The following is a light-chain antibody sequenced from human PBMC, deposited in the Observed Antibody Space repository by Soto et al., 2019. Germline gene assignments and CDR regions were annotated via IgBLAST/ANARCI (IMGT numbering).Light chain of an antibody. CDR1: QSLLHSNGYNY. Sequence: DIVMAQSPLSLPVTPGEPASISCRSSQSLLHSNGYNYLDWYLQKPGQSPQLLIYLGSNRASGVPDRFSGSGSGTGFTLKFSRVEAEDVGVYYCMQALQTRPLTFGGGTKVEIK. J-gene: IGKJ4*01. V-gene: IGKV2-28*01. CDR3: MQALQTRPLT. CDR2: LGS.